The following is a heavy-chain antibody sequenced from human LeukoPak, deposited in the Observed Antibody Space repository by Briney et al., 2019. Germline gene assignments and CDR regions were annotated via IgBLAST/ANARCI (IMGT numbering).Heavy chain of an antibody. V-gene: IGHV1-2*02. CDR1: GYTFTASY. CDR2: ANPTSGGT. CDR3: ARPAGSGYYGSDAFDI. J-gene: IGHJ3*02. Sequence: GASVKVSCKASGYTFTASYLHWVRQAPGLGLEWMGMANPTSGGTNYAQKFQGRVTMTRDTSISTAYMELSRLRSDDTAVYYCARPAGSGYYGSDAFDIWGQGTMVTVSS. D-gene: IGHD3-3*01.